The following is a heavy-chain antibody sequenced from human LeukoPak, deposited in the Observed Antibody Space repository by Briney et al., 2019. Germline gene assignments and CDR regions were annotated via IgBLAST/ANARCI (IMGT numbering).Heavy chain of an antibody. CDR1: GGSISSNNW. V-gene: IGHV4-4*02. CDR3: ARANYEGVFDY. CDR2: VYHSGST. Sequence: SGTLSLTCAVSGGSISSNNWWSWVRQPPGKGLEWIGEVYHSGSTNYNPSLQSRVTISVDKSKNKFSLKLNSLTAADTAVYYCARANYEGVFDYWGQGTLVTVSS. J-gene: IGHJ4*02. D-gene: IGHD1-7*01.